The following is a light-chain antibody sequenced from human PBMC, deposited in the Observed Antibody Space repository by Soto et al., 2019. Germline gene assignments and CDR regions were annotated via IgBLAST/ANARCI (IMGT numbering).Light chain of an antibody. CDR1: QSVSTN. V-gene: IGKV3-15*01. Sequence: EIVMTQSPATLSVSPGERATLSCRASQSVSTNLAWYQQRPGQAPRLLIYGASTRATGIPARFSGSGSGTKFTLTISNLQSEDLAVYYCQQYNNWPTWTFGQGTKMDIK. CDR3: QQYNNWPTWT. CDR2: GAS. J-gene: IGKJ1*01.